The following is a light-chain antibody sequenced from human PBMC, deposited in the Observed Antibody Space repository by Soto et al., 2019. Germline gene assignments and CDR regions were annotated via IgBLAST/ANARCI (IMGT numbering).Light chain of an antibody. J-gene: IGKJ1*01. CDR1: QNIYSN. V-gene: IGKV3-15*01. CDR3: LQYHNLWA. Sequence: IVMTQSPATLSVSPGERATLSCRASQNIYSNVAWYQQRPGQAPRLLIYPASTRAPGIPARFSGSGSGTEFTLTISSLQSEDFTVYSCLQYHNLWAFGQGTKVEIK. CDR2: PAS.